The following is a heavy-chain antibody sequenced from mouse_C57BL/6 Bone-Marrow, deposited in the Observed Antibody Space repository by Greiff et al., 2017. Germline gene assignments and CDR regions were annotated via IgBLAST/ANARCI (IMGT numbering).Heavy chain of an antibody. CDR2: ILPGSGST. Sequence: VQLQQSGAELMKPGASVKLSCKATGYTFTGYWIEWVKQRPGHGLEWIGEILPGSGSTNYNEKFKGKATFTADTSSNPAYMQLSSLTTEDSAIYYCARISSITTVAPYWYFDVWGTGTTVTVSS. D-gene: IGHD1-1*01. CDR1: GYTFTGYW. J-gene: IGHJ1*03. V-gene: IGHV1-9*01. CDR3: ARISSITTVAPYWYFDV.